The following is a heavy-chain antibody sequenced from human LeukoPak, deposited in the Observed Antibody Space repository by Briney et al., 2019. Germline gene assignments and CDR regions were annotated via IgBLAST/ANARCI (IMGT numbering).Heavy chain of an antibody. CDR1: GFTFSSYT. Sequence: GGSLRLSCAASGFTFSSYTVNWVRQAPGKGLEWVSSITSSGNYIFYADSLKGRFTISRDNAKNSLYLQMNSLRAEDTAVYYCARDGPMIDYSELDYWGQGTLVTVSS. V-gene: IGHV3-21*01. J-gene: IGHJ4*02. CDR3: ARDGPMIDYSELDY. D-gene: IGHD4-11*01. CDR2: ITSSGNYI.